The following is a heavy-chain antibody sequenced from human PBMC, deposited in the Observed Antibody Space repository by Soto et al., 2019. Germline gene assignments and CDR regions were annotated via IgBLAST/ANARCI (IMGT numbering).Heavy chain of an antibody. V-gene: IGHV4-39*01. Sequence: SETLSLTCTVSGDSITSSSHYWGWIRQPPGKGLECIANIYYDGNTYYNPSLKRRVAISLDTSKNQFSLRLNSVTAAYSAVYYCARSSIEPRVFMYPFDSWGQGTRVTVS. D-gene: IGHD6-6*01. CDR3: ARSSIEPRVFMYPFDS. J-gene: IGHJ4*02. CDR2: IYYDGNT. CDR1: GDSITSSSHY.